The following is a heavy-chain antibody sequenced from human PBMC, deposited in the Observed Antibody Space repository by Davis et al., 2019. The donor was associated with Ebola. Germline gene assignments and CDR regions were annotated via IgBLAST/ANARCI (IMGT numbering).Heavy chain of an antibody. CDR3: ARGGASGFWSGYFVAGWFDP. CDR1: GGTFSSYA. J-gene: IGHJ5*02. D-gene: IGHD3-3*01. CDR2: ISAYNGNT. Sequence: AASVKVSCKASGGTFSSYAISWVRQAPGQGLEWMGWISAYNGNTNYAQKLQGRVTMTTDTSTSTAYMELRSLRSDDTAVYYCARGGASGFWSGYFVAGWFDPWGQGTLVTVSS. V-gene: IGHV1-18*01.